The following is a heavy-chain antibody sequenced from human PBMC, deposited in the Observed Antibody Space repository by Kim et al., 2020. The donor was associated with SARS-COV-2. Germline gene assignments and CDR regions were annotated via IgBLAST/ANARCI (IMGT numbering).Heavy chain of an antibody. CDR3: ARVVGTSRSYGMDV. J-gene: IGHJ6*02. V-gene: IGHV1-8*01. CDR2: MNPNSGNT. D-gene: IGHD1-1*01. CDR1: GYTFTSYD. Sequence: ASVKVSCKASGYTFTSYDINWVRQATGQGLEWMGWMNPNSGNTGYAQKFQGIVTMDRNTSISTAYMELSSLRSEDTAVYYCARVVGTSRSYGMDVWGQGTTVTVSS.